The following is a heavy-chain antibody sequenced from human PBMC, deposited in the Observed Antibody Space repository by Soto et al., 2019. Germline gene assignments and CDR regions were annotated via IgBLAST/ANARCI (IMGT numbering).Heavy chain of an antibody. V-gene: IGHV3-21*01. CDR2: ITTSSAYI. D-gene: IGHD2-21*01. Sequence: EVQLVESGGGLVKPGGSLRLSCAASGFTFNTYDMNWVRQAPGKGLEWVSSITTSSAYIYYADSLKGRITISRDNAKNTLFLQMKSPRAEETAVYYCVRSGTARLLRHSWFDTWGQGTLVTVSS. CDR1: GFTFNTYD. J-gene: IGHJ5*02. CDR3: VRSGTARLLRHSWFDT.